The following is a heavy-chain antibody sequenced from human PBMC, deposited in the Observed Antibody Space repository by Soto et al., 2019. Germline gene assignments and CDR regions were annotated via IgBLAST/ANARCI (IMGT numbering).Heavy chain of an antibody. D-gene: IGHD3-22*01. CDR2: IYWDDDK. Sequence: QITLKESGPTLVKPTQTLTLTCTFSGFSLSTSGVGVGWICQPPGKALEWLALIYWDDDKRYSPSLKSRLTITKDTSKTQVVLTMTNMDPVDTATYYCARRLINSDSSGYPGPFDYWGQGTLVTVSS. CDR1: GFSLSTSGVG. CDR3: ARRLINSDSSGYPGPFDY. V-gene: IGHV2-5*02. J-gene: IGHJ4*02.